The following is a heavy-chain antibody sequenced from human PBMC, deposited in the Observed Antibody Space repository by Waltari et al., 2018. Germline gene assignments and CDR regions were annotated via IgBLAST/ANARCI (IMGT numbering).Heavy chain of an antibody. CDR2: IQQNGSEK. CDR3: ARDLVATPP. J-gene: IGHJ5*02. CDR1: GLTFSRSW. V-gene: IGHV3-7*01. Sequence: EVQLVESGGDLVQPGGSLRLSCAACGLTFSRSWMTWVRQAPGKGLEWVGNIQQNGSEKWYADSVRGRFTISRDNAMNSLYLQMNSLRVEDTAVYYCARDLVATPPWGQGTLVTVSS. D-gene: IGHD2-21*02.